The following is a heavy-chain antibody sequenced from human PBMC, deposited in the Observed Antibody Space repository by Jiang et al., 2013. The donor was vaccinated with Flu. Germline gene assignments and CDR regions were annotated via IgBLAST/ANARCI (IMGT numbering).Heavy chain of an antibody. V-gene: IGHV3-43*01. D-gene: IGHD3-3*01. CDR2: ISWDGGST. CDR3: AKDIDAGFWSGYYNAFDI. Sequence: VQLVESGGVVVQPGGSLRLSCAASGFTFDDYTMHWVRQAPGKGLEWVSLISWDGGSTYYADSVKGRFTISRDNSKNSLYLQMNSLRTEDTALYYCAKDIDAGFWSGYYNAFDIWGQGTMVTVSS. CDR1: GFTFDDYT. J-gene: IGHJ3*02.